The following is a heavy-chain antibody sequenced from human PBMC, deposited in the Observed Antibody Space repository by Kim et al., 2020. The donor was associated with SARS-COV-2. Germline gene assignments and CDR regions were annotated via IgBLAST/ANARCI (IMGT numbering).Heavy chain of an antibody. D-gene: IGHD5-12*01. CDR3: ARAKVLKFGRLRGHFDY. Sequence: LKSRVTISVDTSKNQFSLKLSSVTAADTAVYYCARAKVLKFGRLRGHFDYWGQGTLVTVSS. V-gene: IGHV4-34*01. J-gene: IGHJ4*02.